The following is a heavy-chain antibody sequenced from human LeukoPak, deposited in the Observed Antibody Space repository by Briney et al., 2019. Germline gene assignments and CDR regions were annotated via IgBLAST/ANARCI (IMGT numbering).Heavy chain of an antibody. CDR3: ARDASGGSHYFDY. D-gene: IGHD1-26*01. V-gene: IGHV4-39*07. Sequence: SETLSLTCTVSGGSISRSSYYWGWIRPPPGEGLEWIGCIYYSGSTYYNPSLKSRVTISVDTSKNQFSLKLSSVTAADTAVYYFARDASGGSHYFDYWGQGTLVTVSS. CDR1: GGSISRSSYY. CDR2: IYYSGST. J-gene: IGHJ4*02.